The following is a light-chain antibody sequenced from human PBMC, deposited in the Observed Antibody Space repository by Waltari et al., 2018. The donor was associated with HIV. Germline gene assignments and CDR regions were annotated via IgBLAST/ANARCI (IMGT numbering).Light chain of an antibody. CDR3: NSRDSSGNRV. V-gene: IGLV3-19*01. CDR2: GKN. J-gene: IGLJ3*02. CDR1: SLRSYY. Sequence: SSELPQDPAVSVALGQTVRITCQGDSLRSYYASWYQQKPRQAPVLVIYGKNNRPSGIPDRFSGSSSGNTASLTITGAQAEDEADYYCNSRDSSGNRVFGGGTNLTVL.